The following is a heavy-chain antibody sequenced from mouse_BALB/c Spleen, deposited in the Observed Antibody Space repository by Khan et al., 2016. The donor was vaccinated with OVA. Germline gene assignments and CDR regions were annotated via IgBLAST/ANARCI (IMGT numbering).Heavy chain of an antibody. CDR3: ASDGSRYNYAMDY. Sequence: EVQLVESGPGLVKPSQSLSLTCTITGYSITSDYAWNWIRQFPGNKLEWMGYISDTGSTNYNPALKSRISLTRDTSKNQFFLQLNCVNTEDTATYVFASDGSRYNYAMDYWGQGTSVTVSS. CDR2: ISDTGST. CDR1: GYSITSDYA. V-gene: IGHV3-2*02. J-gene: IGHJ4*01. D-gene: IGHD2-3*01.